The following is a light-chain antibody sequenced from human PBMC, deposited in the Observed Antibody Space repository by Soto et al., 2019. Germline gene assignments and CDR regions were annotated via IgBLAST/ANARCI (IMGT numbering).Light chain of an antibody. CDR3: LHNNCSPRT. V-gene: IGKV1-17*01. Sequence: DIQMTQSPSSLSASVGDRVTIPCRASQGIRNDLGWYQQKPGKAPKRLICGSSSVQRGVPSRFSGSASGTEFLLTISSLQDEDAVTYCWLHNNCSPRTFGQGTKVDIK. CDR1: QGIRND. J-gene: IGKJ1*01. CDR2: GSS.